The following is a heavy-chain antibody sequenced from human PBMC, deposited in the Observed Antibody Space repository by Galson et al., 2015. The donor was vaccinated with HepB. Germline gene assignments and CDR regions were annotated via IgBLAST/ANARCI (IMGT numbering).Heavy chain of an antibody. CDR3: AKLPGRSGSAPFDY. CDR2: ISYDGSNK. Sequence: SLRLSCAASGFTFSSYGMHWVRQAPGKGLEWVAVISYDGSNKYYADSVKGRFTISRDNSKNTLYLQMNSLRAEDTAVYYCAKLPGRSGSAPFDYWGQGTLVTVSS. V-gene: IGHV3-30*18. CDR1: GFTFSSYG. J-gene: IGHJ4*02. D-gene: IGHD3-10*01.